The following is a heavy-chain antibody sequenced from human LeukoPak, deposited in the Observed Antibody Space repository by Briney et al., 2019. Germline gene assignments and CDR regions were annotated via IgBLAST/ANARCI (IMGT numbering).Heavy chain of an antibody. J-gene: IGHJ5*02. CDR2: ISSSGSTI. V-gene: IGHV3-11*01. CDR1: GFTFSDYY. CDR3: ARVEEYGDYVWFDP. D-gene: IGHD4-17*01. Sequence: TGGSLRLSCAASGFTFSDYYMSWIRQAPGKGLEWVSYISSSGSTIYYADSVKGRFTISRDNAKNSLYLQMNSLRAEDTAVYYCARVEEYGDYVWFDPWGQGTLVTVSS.